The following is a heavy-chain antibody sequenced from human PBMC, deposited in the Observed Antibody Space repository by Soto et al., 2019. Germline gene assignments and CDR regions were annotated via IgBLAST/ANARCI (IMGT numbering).Heavy chain of an antibody. J-gene: IGHJ4*02. CDR1: GFTFSNYA. V-gene: IGHV3-23*01. CDR2: ISDDGGST. D-gene: IGHD2-21*01. CDR3: AKGMGPYCGGCCYSRLADY. Sequence: EVQLLESGGGLIQPGGSLRLSCAASGFTFSNYAMSWVRQGPGKGLEWVSIISDDGGSTNYADSVKGRFTISRDNSKNTLSLEMNSLRADDTAVYYCAKGMGPYCGGCCYSRLADYWGQGTLVTVSS.